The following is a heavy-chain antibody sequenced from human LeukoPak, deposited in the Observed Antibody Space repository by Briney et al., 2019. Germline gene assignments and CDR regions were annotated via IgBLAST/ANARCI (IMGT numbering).Heavy chain of an antibody. CDR2: IYTSGST. J-gene: IGHJ4*02. CDR1: GGSISSYY. V-gene: IGHV4-4*07. CDR3: ATSGWYLLPGVY. D-gene: IGHD6-19*01. Sequence: SETLSLTCTVSGGSISSYYWSWIRQPAGKGLEWIGRIYTSGSTNYNPSLKSRVTMSVDTSKNQFSLKLSSVTAADTAVYYCATSGWYLLPGVYWGQGTLVTVSS.